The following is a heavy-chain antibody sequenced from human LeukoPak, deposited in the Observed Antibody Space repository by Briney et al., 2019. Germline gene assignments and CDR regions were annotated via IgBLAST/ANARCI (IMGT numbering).Heavy chain of an antibody. CDR2: IYYSGST. J-gene: IGHJ4*02. D-gene: IGHD6-13*01. Sequence: SETLSLTCTVSGGSISSYYWSWIRQPPGKGLEWIGYIYYSGSTNYNPSLKSRVTISVDTSKNQFSLKLSSVTAADTAVYYCASSYSSSWPRFDYWGQGTLVTVSS. CDR3: ASSYSSSWPRFDY. CDR1: GGSISSYY. V-gene: IGHV4-59*08.